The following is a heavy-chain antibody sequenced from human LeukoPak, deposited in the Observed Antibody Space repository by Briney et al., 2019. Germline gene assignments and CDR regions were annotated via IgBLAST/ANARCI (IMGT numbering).Heavy chain of an antibody. Sequence: PSQTLSLTCSVSGGSINNADYYWNWIRQRPGKGLEWIGYVYYSGNTYYNPSLKSRVTISIDTSKNQFSLTLNSVTAADTAVYYCARIKFWNGYYDYWGQGTQVTVSS. CDR2: VYYSGNT. D-gene: IGHD3-3*01. CDR3: ARIKFWNGYYDY. V-gene: IGHV4-31*03. CDR1: GGSINNADYY. J-gene: IGHJ4*02.